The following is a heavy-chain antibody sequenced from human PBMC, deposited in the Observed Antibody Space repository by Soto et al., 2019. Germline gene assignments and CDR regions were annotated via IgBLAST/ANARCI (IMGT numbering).Heavy chain of an antibody. CDR2: IYTNNNT. CDR3: AKDLALNYDILTGYYSFDY. CDR1: GFTVSSNY. D-gene: IGHD3-9*01. J-gene: IGHJ4*02. V-gene: IGHV3-53*01. Sequence: GGSLRLSCAASGFTVSSNYMIWVRQAPGKGLEWVSVIYTNNNTYYADSVKGRFTISRDNSKNTLYLQMNSLRAEDTAVYYCAKDLALNYDILTGYYSFDYWGQGTLVTVSS.